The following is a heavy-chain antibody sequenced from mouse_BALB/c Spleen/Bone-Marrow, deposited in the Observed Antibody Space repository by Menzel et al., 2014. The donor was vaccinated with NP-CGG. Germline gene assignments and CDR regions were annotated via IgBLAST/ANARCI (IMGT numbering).Heavy chain of an antibody. V-gene: IGHV14-3*02. J-gene: IGHJ1*01. CDR1: GFNIKDTY. Sequence: VQLQQSGAELVKPGASVKLPCTASGFNIKDTYMHWVKQRPEQGLEWTGRIDPANGNTKYDPKFQCKATITAATSSNTASLPLSSLTSDDTAVYYCARGGSSYGWYFDVWGAATPVTVSS. D-gene: IGHD1-1*01. CDR3: ARGGSSYGWYFDV. CDR2: IDPANGNT.